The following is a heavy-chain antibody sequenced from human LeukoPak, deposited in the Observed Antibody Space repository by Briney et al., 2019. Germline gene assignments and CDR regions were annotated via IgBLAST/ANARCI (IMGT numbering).Heavy chain of an antibody. V-gene: IGHV1-2*02. D-gene: IGHD3-22*01. J-gene: IGHJ4*02. Sequence: ASVKVSCKASGYTFTGYYMHWVRQAPGQGLEWMGWINTNSGGTNSAQKFQGRVTMTRDTSISTAYMELSRLRSDDTAVYYCARGGYYDSSGYYYPFDYWGQGTLVTVSS. CDR3: ARGGYYDSSGYYYPFDY. CDR1: GYTFTGYY. CDR2: INTNSGGT.